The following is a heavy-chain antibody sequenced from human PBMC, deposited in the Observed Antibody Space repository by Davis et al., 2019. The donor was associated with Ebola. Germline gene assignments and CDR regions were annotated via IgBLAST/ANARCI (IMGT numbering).Heavy chain of an antibody. D-gene: IGHD5-12*01. J-gene: IGHJ4*02. CDR2: IRSKANSYAT. CDR3: TTQGNIVATGHDY. CDR1: GFSFRSYG. Sequence: GGSLRLSCAVSGFSFRSYGMHWVRQASGKGLEWVGRIRSKANSYATAYAASVKGRFTISRDDSKNTAYLQMNSLKTEDTAVYYCTTQGNIVATGHDYWGQGTLVTVSS. V-gene: IGHV3-73*01.